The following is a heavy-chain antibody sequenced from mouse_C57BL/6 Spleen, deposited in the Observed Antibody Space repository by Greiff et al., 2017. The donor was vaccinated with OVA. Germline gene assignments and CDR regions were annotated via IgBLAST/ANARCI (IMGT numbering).Heavy chain of an antibody. CDR2: IDPSDSYT. CDR1: GYTFTSYW. V-gene: IGHV1-69*01. D-gene: IGHD1-1*01. J-gene: IGHJ1*03. Sequence: QVHVKQPGAELVMPGASVKLSCKASGYTFTSYWMHWVKQRPGQGLEWIGEIDPSDSYTNYNQKFKGKSTLTVDKSSSTAYMQLSSLTSEDSAVYYCARDYGTTRYFDVWGTGTTVTVSS. CDR3: ARDYGTTRYFDV.